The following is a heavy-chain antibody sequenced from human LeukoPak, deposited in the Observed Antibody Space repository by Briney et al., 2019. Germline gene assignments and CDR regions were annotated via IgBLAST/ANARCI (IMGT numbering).Heavy chain of an antibody. CDR1: GGSISSYY. Sequence: SETLSLTCTVSGGSISSYYWSWIRQPAGKGLEWIGRIYISGSTNYNPSLKSRVTMSVDTSKNQFSLKLSSVTAADTAVYYCARVIWGYCSSTSCYDVIAGAFDIWGQGTMVTVSS. CDR3: ARVIWGYCSSTSCYDVIAGAFDI. D-gene: IGHD2-2*01. J-gene: IGHJ3*02. CDR2: IYISGST. V-gene: IGHV4-4*07.